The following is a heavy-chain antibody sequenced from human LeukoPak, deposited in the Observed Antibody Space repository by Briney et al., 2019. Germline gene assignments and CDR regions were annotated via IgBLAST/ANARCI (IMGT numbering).Heavy chain of an antibody. Sequence: SETLSLSCTVSGGSISSYYWSWIRQPAGKGLEWIGRIYTSGSTNYNPSLKSRVTMSVDTSKNQFSLKLSSVTAADTAVYYCARGTNVLRFLEWGALWFDPWGQGTLVTVSS. CDR3: ARGTNVLRFLEWGALWFDP. J-gene: IGHJ5*02. CDR2: IYTSGST. D-gene: IGHD3-3*01. CDR1: GGSISSYY. V-gene: IGHV4-4*07.